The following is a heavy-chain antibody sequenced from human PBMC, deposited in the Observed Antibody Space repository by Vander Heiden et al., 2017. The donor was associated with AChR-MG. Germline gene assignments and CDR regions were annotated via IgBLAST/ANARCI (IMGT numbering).Heavy chain of an antibody. CDR1: RFTFSRYH. CDR2: IGTAGDK. V-gene: IGHV3-13*01. D-gene: IGHD2-2*01. J-gene: IGHJ6*02. Sequence: EVQLVESGGGLVQPRGSLSLSCAASRFTFSRYHLHWVRKATGKGLEWVSAIGTAGDKYYPGSVKGRCTIARENAKNSLYLQRNSMRAGETAVYYCARSMWYCSSTSCWLIYGMDVWCQVTTVTVSS. CDR3: ARSMWYCSSTSCWLIYGMDV.